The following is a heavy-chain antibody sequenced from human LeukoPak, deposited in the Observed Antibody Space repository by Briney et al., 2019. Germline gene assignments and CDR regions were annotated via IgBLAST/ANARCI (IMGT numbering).Heavy chain of an antibody. Sequence: PGGSLRLSCAASGFTFSSYGMSWVRQAPGKGLEWVSAISGSGGSTYYADSVKGRFTISRDNSKNTLYLQMNSLRAEDTAVYYCAKAQDYYDSSGYYYYYYYMDVWGKGTTVTISS. D-gene: IGHD3-22*01. CDR2: ISGSGGST. CDR3: AKAQDYYDSSGYYYYYYYMDV. J-gene: IGHJ6*03. CDR1: GFTFSSYG. V-gene: IGHV3-23*01.